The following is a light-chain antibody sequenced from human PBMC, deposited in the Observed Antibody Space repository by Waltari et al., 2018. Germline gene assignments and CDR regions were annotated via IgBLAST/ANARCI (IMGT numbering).Light chain of an antibody. CDR2: EVS. Sequence: QSALTQPPSASGSPGQSVTISCTATSSDVGGFNYVSWYQQHPGKAPKLMIYEVSKRPSGVPDRFSGSKSGNTASLTVSGLQAEDEGDYYCSSYAGTNNVVFGGRTKLTVL. J-gene: IGLJ2*01. CDR3: SSYAGTNNVV. CDR1: SSDVGGFNY. V-gene: IGLV2-8*01.